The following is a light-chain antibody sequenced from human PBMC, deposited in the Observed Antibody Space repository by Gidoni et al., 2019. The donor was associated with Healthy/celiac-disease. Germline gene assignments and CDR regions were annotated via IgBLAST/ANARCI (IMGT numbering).Light chain of an antibody. CDR3: QQYGSSPGT. J-gene: IGKJ1*01. V-gene: IGKV3-20*01. CDR2: GAS. CDR1: QSVSSSY. Sequence: EIVLTQSPGTLSLSPGERATLSCRASQSVSSSYLAWYQQKPGQAPRLLIYGASSRATGIPDRFRGSGSGTDFTLTISRLEPEDFAVYYCQQYGSSPGTFGQXTKVEIK.